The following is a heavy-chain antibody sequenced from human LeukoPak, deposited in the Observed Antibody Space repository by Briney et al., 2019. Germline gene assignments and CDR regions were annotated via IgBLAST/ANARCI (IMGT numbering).Heavy chain of an antibody. CDR2: ISGSGGST. V-gene: IGHV3-23*01. D-gene: IGHD5-12*01. CDR3: AKDLSYDPVRAPAWYFDY. Sequence: TGGSLRLSCAASGFTFSSYAMSWVRQAPGKGLEWVSAISGSGGSTYYADSVKGRFTISRDNSKNTLYLQMNSLRAEDTAVYYCAKDLSYDPVRAPAWYFDYWGQGTLVTVSS. J-gene: IGHJ4*02. CDR1: GFTFSSYA.